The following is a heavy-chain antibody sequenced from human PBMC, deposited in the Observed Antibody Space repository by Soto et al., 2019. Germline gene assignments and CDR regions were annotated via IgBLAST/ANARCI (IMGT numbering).Heavy chain of an antibody. J-gene: IGHJ1*01. CDR3: ARHRLLPFAYFQH. D-gene: IGHD2-15*01. Sequence: SETLSLTCTVSGGSISSYYWSWIRQPPGKGLEWIGYIYYSGNTNYNPSLKSRVTISVDTSKNQFSLKLSSVTAADTAVYYCARHRLLPFAYFQHWGQGTLVTVSS. CDR1: GGSISSYY. CDR2: IYYSGNT. V-gene: IGHV4-59*08.